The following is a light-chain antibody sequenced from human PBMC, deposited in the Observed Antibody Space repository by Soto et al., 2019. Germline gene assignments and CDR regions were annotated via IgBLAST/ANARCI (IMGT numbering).Light chain of an antibody. CDR3: QSYDSSLSGPVV. V-gene: IGLV1-40*01. J-gene: IGLJ2*01. CDR2: GNS. Sequence: QSVLTQPPSVSGAPGQRVTISCTGSSSNIGAGYDVHWYQQLPGTAPKLLIYGNSNRPSGVPDRFSGSKSGTSASLAITGLQGEDYADYYCQSYDSSLSGPVVFGGGTKLTVL. CDR1: SSNIGAGYD.